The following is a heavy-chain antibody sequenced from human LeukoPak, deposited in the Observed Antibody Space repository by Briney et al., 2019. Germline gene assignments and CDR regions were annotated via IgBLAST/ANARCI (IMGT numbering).Heavy chain of an antibody. V-gene: IGHV3-74*01. Sequence: PGGPLRLSCAASGFTFSNDWMHWVRQAPGKGLVWVSRIKSDGSRTNYADSVKGRFTISRDNAKNTLYLQMNSLRAEDTAVYYCARDDYGVNSMGVWGQGTTVTVSS. CDR3: ARDDYGVNSMGV. J-gene: IGHJ6*02. CDR1: GFTFSNDW. D-gene: IGHD4-23*01. CDR2: IKSDGSRT.